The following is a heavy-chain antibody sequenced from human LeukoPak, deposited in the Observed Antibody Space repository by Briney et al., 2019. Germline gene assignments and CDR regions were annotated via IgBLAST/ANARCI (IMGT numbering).Heavy chain of an antibody. J-gene: IGHJ4*02. V-gene: IGHV3-74*01. Sequence: SGGSLRLSCAASGFTFSSYWMHWVRQAPGKGLVWVSRINSDGSSTSYADSVKGRFTISRENAKNTLYLQMNSLRAEDTAVYYCARVYGSSRGWYWGQGTLVTVSS. CDR3: ARVYGSSRGWY. CDR1: GFTFSSYW. D-gene: IGHD6-6*01. CDR2: INSDGSST.